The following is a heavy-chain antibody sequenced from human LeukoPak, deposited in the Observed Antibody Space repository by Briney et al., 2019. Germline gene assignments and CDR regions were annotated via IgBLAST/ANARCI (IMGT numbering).Heavy chain of an antibody. J-gene: IGHJ4*02. V-gene: IGHV3-30*07. Sequence: GGSLRLSCAASGFTFNRYSMLWVRQAPGKGPEWLAVISYDGGITHYADSVKDRFTISRDNAKNSLYLQMNSLRAEDTAVYYCARAVVPAAIGLGYFDYWGQGTLVTVSS. CDR3: ARAVVPAAIGLGYFDY. CDR1: GFTFNRYS. CDR2: ISYDGGIT. D-gene: IGHD2-2*01.